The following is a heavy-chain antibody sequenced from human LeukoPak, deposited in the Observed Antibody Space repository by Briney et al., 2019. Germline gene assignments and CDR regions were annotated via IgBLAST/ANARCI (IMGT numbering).Heavy chain of an antibody. CDR1: GGSISSSSYY. J-gene: IGHJ5*02. CDR2: IYYSGST. D-gene: IGHD4-11*01. CDR3: ARDLGYSDYSERWFDP. Sequence: SETLSLTCTVSGGSISSSSYYWGWIRQPPGKGLEWIGSIYYSGSTYYNPSLKSRGTYYNPSLKSRVTISVDTSKNQFSLKLSSVTAADTAVYYCARDLGYSDYSERWFDPWGQGTLVTVPS. V-gene: IGHV4-39*07.